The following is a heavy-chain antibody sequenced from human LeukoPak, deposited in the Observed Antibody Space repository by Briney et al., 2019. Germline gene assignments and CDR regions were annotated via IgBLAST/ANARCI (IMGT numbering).Heavy chain of an antibody. J-gene: IGHJ4*02. CDR2: ISAYNGNT. CDR1: GYTFTGYY. CDR3: ARDYGYAGSSSVSWVY. D-gene: IGHD6-6*01. Sequence: ASVKVSCKASGYTFTGYYMHWVRQAPGQGLEWTGWISAYNGNTNYAQKLQGRVTMTTDTSTSTAYMELRSLRSDDTAVYYCARDYGYAGSSSVSWVYWGQGTLVTVSS. V-gene: IGHV1-18*04.